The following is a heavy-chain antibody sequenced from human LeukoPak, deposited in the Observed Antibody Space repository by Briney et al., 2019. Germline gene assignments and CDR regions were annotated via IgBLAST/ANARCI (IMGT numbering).Heavy chain of an antibody. J-gene: IGHJ4*02. Sequence: PGGSLRLSCAASGFTFSSYWMSWVRQAPGKGLEWVANIKQDGSENYYVDSVKGRFTISRDNAKNSLYLQMNSLRAEDTAVYYCARGGLGYCSSTSCYLYFDYWGQGTLVTVSS. CDR2: IKQDGSEN. D-gene: IGHD2-2*01. CDR3: ARGGLGYCSSTSCYLYFDY. V-gene: IGHV3-7*01. CDR1: GFTFSSYW.